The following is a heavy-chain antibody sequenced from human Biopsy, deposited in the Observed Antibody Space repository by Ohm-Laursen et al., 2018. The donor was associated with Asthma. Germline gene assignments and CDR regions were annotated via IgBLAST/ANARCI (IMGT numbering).Heavy chain of an antibody. CDR2: IKQDGSEK. J-gene: IGHJ5*02. V-gene: IGHV3-7*05. D-gene: IGHD3-3*01. Sequence: SLRLSCSASGFTFSRYGMHWVRQAPGKGLEWVANIKQDGSEKYYVDSVKGRFTISRDNAKNSLYLQMNSLRAEDTAVYYCAGDTRPNWFDPWGQGTLVSVSS. CDR3: AGDTRPNWFDP. CDR1: GFTFSRYG.